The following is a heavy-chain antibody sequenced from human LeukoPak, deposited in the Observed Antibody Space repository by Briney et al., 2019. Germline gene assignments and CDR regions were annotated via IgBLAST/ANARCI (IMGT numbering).Heavy chain of an antibody. D-gene: IGHD6-13*01. Sequence: GGSLRLSCAASGFTLDDYAMHWVRQAPGKGLEWVSGISWNSGSIGYADSVKGRFTISRDNAKNSLYLQMNSLRAEDTALYYCAKIAAAGNDYYYGMDVWGQGTTVTVSS. CDR3: AKIAAAGNDYYYGMDV. V-gene: IGHV3-9*01. J-gene: IGHJ6*02. CDR1: GFTLDDYA. CDR2: ISWNSGSI.